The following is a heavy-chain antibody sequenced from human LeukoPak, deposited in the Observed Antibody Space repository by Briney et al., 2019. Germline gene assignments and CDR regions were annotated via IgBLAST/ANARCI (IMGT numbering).Heavy chain of an antibody. CDR3: ARIRNDYDFWSGYPQEYYFDY. CDR1: GFTFSSYA. V-gene: IGHV3-30-3*01. CDR2: ISYDGSNK. D-gene: IGHD3-3*01. Sequence: GRSLRLSCAASGFTFSSYAMHWVRQAPGKGLEWVAVISYDGSNKYYADSVKGRFTISRDNSKNTLYLQMNSLRAEDTAVYYCARIRNDYDFWSGYPQEYYFDYWGQGTLVTVSS. J-gene: IGHJ4*02.